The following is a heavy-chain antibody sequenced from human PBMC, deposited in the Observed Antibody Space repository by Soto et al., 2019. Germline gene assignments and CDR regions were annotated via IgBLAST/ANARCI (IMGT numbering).Heavy chain of an antibody. D-gene: IGHD2-2*01. V-gene: IGHV1-18*04. Sequence: ASVKVSCKASGYTFTSYGISWVRQAPRQGLEWMGWISAYNGNTNYAQKLQGRVTMTTDTSTSTAYMELRSLRSDDTAVYYCARDRSRVSRSVYYYYGMDVWGQGTTVTAP. CDR1: GYTFTSYG. J-gene: IGHJ6*02. CDR3: ARDRSRVSRSVYYYYGMDV. CDR2: ISAYNGNT.